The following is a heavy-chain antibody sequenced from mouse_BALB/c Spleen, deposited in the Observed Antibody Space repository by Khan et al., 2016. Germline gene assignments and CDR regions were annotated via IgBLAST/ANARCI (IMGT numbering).Heavy chain of an antibody. CDR2: IVPAPGHT. CDR3: AHEDRHVTSSTVGC. V-gene: IGHV14-1*02. J-gene: IGHJ3*01. CDR1: GFHSKAYY. Sequence: VRLQQSGAELVRSGAFAKFSCKASGFHSKAYYLHWVKQRAEQGLVWVGWIVPAPGHTIYDPKFQGKASMTADTSSNTAYLQLSSLTSEDTAVSYGAHEDRHVTSSTVGCWGQGTLVTVSA. D-gene: IGHD3-1*01.